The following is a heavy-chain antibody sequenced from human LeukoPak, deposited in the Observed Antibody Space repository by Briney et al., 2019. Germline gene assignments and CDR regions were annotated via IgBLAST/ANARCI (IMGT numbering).Heavy chain of an antibody. CDR1: GGSISSYY. J-gene: IGHJ4*02. CDR2: IYYSGST. Sequence: SETLSLTCTVSGGSISSYYWSWIRQPPGKGLEWIGYIYYSGSTNYNPSLKSRVTISVDTSKNQFSLKLSSVTAADTAVYYCARSRRLQFDYWGQGTLVTVSS. CDR3: ARSRRLQFDY. V-gene: IGHV4-59*08. D-gene: IGHD4-11*01.